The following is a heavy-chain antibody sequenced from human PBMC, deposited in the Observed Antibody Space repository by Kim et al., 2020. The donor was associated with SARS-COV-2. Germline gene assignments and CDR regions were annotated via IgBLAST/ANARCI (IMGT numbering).Heavy chain of an antibody. Sequence: SSSSSYIYYADSVKGRFTISRDNAKNSLYLQMNSLIAEDTAVYYCASLGYWGQGTLVTVSS. CDR2: SSSSSYI. CDR3: ASLGY. V-gene: IGHV3-21*01. J-gene: IGHJ4*02.